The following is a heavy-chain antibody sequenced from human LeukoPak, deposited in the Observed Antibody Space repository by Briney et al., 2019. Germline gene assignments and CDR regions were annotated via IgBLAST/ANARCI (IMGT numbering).Heavy chain of an antibody. V-gene: IGHV1-18*01. CDR3: ARGSIVGATGGLDFDY. CDR1: GYTFTSYG. CDR2: ISAYNGNT. J-gene: IGHJ4*02. Sequence: ASVKVSCKASGYTFTSYGISWVRQAPGQGLEWMGWISAYNGNTNYAQKLQGRVTMTRNTSISTAYMELSSLRSEDTAVYYCARGSIVGATGGLDFDYWGQGTLVTVSS. D-gene: IGHD1-26*01.